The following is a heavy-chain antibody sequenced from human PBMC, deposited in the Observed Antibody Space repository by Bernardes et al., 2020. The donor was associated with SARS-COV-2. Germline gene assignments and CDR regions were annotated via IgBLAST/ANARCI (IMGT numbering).Heavy chain of an antibody. V-gene: IGHV1-18*01. CDR2: ISAYNGNT. J-gene: IGHJ6*02. CDR1: GYTFTSYG. CDR3: AREQGYCSSTSCYYYGMDV. D-gene: IGHD2-2*01. Sequence: ASVKVSCKASGYTFTSYGISWVRQAPGQGLEWMGWISAYNGNTNYAQKLQGRVTMTTDTSTSTAYMELRSLRSDDTAVYYCAREQGYCSSTSCYYYGMDVWGQGTTVTVSS.